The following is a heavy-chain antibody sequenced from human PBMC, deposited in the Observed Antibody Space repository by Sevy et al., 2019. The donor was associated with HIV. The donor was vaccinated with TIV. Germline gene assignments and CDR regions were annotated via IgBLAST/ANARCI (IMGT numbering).Heavy chain of an antibody. D-gene: IGHD3-10*01. CDR3: ARQGSGVELLWFRESDVSHFDY. CDR1: GYTFTSYY. J-gene: IGHJ4*02. Sequence: ASVKVSCKASGYTFTSYYMHWVRLAPGQGLEWMGIINPSGGSTSYAQKFQGRVTMTRDTSTSTVYMELSSLRSEDTAVYYCARQGSGVELLWFRESDVSHFDYWGQGTLVTVSS. V-gene: IGHV1-46*03. CDR2: INPSGGST.